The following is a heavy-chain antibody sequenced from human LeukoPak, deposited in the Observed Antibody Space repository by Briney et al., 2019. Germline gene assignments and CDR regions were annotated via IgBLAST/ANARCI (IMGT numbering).Heavy chain of an antibody. J-gene: IGHJ4*02. CDR2: IYYSGNT. CDR3: ARDDAAFDY. CDR1: NGSLRNYY. V-gene: IGHV4-59*01. Sequence: SETLSLTCIVSNGSLRNYYWSWIRQPPGKGLEWIGYIYYSGNTNYNPSLKSRVTISVDTSKNQFSLKVNSVTAADTAVYYCARDDAAFDYWGQGTLVTVSS. D-gene: IGHD2-2*01.